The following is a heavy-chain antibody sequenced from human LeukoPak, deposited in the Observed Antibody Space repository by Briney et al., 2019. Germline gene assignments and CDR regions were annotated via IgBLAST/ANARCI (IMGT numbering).Heavy chain of an antibody. CDR1: GGSISSSYYY. J-gene: IGHJ4*02. Sequence: SETLSLTCTVSGGSISSSYYYWGWIRQPPGKGLEWIGSIYYSGSTYYNPSLKSRVTLSVDKSKNQFSLRLNSVTAADTAMYYCARSHDHLWGNYPDYWGQGTLVTVSS. CDR3: ARSHDHLWGNYPDY. V-gene: IGHV4-39*07. CDR2: IYYSGST. D-gene: IGHD3-16*02.